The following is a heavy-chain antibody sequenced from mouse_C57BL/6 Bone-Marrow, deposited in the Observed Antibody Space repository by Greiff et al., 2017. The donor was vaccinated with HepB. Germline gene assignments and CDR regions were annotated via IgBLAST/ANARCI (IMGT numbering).Heavy chain of an antibody. J-gene: IGHJ3*01. CDR1: GFTFSDYY. V-gene: IGHV5-12*01. CDR3: ARHGCDYDWAWFAY. CDR2: ISNGGGST. D-gene: IGHD2-4*01. Sequence: EVQVVESGGGLVQPGGSLKLSCAASGFTFSDYYMYWVRQTPEKRLEWVAYISNGGGSTYYPDTVKGRFTISRDNAKNTLYLQMSRLKSEDTAMYYCARHGCDYDWAWFAYWGQGTLVTVSA.